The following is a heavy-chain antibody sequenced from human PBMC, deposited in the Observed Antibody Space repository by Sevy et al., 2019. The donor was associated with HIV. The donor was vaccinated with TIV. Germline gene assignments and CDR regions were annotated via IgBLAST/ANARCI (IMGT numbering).Heavy chain of an antibody. D-gene: IGHD5-12*01. V-gene: IGHV4-59*01. CDR3: ARGIVAYYFDY. CDR2: FYYSGIT. CDR1: GDSISSYY. J-gene: IGHJ4*02. Sequence: LRETLSLTCTVSGDSISSYYWSWIRQPPGKGLEWIGYFYYSGITNYNPSVKSRVTISVDTSRNQISLKLSSVTAADTAVYYCARGIVAYYFDYWGQGTLVTVSS.